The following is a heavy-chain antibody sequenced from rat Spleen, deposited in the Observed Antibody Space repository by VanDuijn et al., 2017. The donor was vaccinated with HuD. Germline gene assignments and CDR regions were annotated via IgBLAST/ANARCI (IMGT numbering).Heavy chain of an antibody. Sequence: EVQLQESGPGLVKPSQSLSLTCSVTGYSITSNYWGWIRKFPGKKLEWMEYINSAGSTNYNPSLKSRISVTRDTSKNQFFLQVNSVTAEDTATYYCARTNNPYYYVMDAWGQGASVTVSS. CDR1: GYSITSNY. D-gene: IGHD3-4*01. CDR3: ARTNNPYYYVMDA. CDR2: INSAGST. V-gene: IGHV3-3*01. J-gene: IGHJ4*01.